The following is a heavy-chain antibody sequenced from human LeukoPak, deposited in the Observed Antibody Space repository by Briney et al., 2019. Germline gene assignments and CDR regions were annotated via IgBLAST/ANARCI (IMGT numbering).Heavy chain of an antibody. CDR3: ARSIAAAGNFDY. Sequence: PSETLSLTCAVYGGSFSGYYWSWIRQPPGKGLEWIGEINHSGSTNYNPPLKSRVTISVDTSKNQFSLKLSSVTAADTAVYYCARSIAAAGNFDYWGQGTLVTVSS. CDR1: GGSFSGYY. D-gene: IGHD6-13*01. CDR2: INHSGST. V-gene: IGHV4-34*01. J-gene: IGHJ4*02.